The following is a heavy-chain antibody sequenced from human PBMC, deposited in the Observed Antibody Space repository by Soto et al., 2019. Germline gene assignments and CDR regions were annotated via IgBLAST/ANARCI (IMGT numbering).Heavy chain of an antibody. J-gene: IGHJ6*02. CDR3: ARDLITMVRGVMYYYYYGMDV. CDR2: IGAYNGNT. V-gene: IGHV1-18*04. CDR1: GYTFTSYG. D-gene: IGHD3-10*01. Sequence: VKVSCKASGYTFTSYGISWVRQAPGQGLEWMGWIGAYNGNTNYAQKLQGRVTMTTDTSTSTAYMELRSLRSDDTAVYYCARDLITMVRGVMYYYYYGMDVWGQGTTVTVSS.